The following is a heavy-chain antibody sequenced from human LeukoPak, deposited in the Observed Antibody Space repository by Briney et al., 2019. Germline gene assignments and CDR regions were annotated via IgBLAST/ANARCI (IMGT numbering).Heavy chain of an antibody. CDR1: GGSFSGYY. V-gene: IGHV4-34*01. D-gene: IGHD1-7*01. CDR3: ARGGETGYNWNYALGY. CDR2: INHSGST. Sequence: SETLSLTCAVYGGSFSGYYWSWIRQPPGKGLEWIGEINHSGSTNYNPSLKSRVTISVDTSKNQFSLKLSSVTAADTAVYYCARGGETGYNWNYALGYWGQGTLVTVSS. J-gene: IGHJ4*02.